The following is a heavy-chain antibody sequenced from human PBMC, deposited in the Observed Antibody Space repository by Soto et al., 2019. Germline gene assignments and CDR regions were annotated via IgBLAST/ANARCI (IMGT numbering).Heavy chain of an antibody. V-gene: IGHV1-18*01. CDR1: GYTFTSYA. CDR2: ISAYNGNT. Sequence: ASVKVSCKASGYTFTSYAMHWVRQAPGQRLEWMGWISAYNGNTNYAQKLQGRVTMTTDTSTSTAYMELRSLRSDDTAVYYCARDLRITMIVVVPDFDYWGQGTLVTVSS. CDR3: ARDLRITMIVVVPDFDY. D-gene: IGHD3-22*01. J-gene: IGHJ4*02.